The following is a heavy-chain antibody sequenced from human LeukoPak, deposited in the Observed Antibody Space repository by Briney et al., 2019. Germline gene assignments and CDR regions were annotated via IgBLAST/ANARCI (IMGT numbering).Heavy chain of an antibody. Sequence: GGSLRLSCAASGFTFNAYTMNWVRRAPGKGLEWVSSISSSSTYIYYADSVKGRFTISRDNSKNTLYLQMNSLRAEDTAVYYCAKDLSLTAWGQGTLVTVSS. D-gene: IGHD1-14*01. CDR1: GFTFNAYT. V-gene: IGHV3-21*04. CDR2: ISSSSTYI. J-gene: IGHJ5*02. CDR3: AKDLSLTA.